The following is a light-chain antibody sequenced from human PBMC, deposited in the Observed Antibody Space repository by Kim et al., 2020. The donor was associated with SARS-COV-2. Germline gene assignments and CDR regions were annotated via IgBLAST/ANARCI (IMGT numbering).Light chain of an antibody. V-gene: IGKV3-15*01. Sequence: SPVEGVTTSCRASQSVIRNLAWYQQKPAQAPRPLIYGASTRATGIPARFSGSGSGTEFTLTISSLQSEDFAFYYCQQYNNWPPLTFGGGTKVDIK. CDR2: GAS. J-gene: IGKJ4*01. CDR1: QSVIRN. CDR3: QQYNNWPPLT.